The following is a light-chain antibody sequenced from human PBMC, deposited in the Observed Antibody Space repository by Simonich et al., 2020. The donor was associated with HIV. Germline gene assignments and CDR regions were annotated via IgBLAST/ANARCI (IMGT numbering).Light chain of an antibody. J-gene: IGKJ4*01. V-gene: IGKV3-15*01. Sequence: EIVMTQSPATLSVSPGKRATLSCRASQSVSSNLAWYQQKPGQAPRLLIYGASTRATGIPARFSGSGSVTEFTLTISSMQSEDFAVYYCQQHNNWPLTFGGGTKVEIK. CDR1: QSVSSN. CDR2: GAS. CDR3: QQHNNWPLT.